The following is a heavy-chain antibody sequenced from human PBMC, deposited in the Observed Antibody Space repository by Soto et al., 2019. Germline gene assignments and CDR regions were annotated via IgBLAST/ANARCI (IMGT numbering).Heavy chain of an antibody. CDR1: GCFIRSYF. V-gene: IGHV4-59*01. CDR2: IYYSGST. J-gene: IGHJ4*02. CDR3: ARDSYGDYTFDY. D-gene: IGHD4-17*01. Sequence: SDSLSLTCTVFGCFIRSYFWGWIRQPPGKGLEWIGYIYYSGSTNYNPSLKSRVTISVDTSKNQFSLKLSSVTAADTAVYYCARDSYGDYTFDYWGQGTLVTVSS.